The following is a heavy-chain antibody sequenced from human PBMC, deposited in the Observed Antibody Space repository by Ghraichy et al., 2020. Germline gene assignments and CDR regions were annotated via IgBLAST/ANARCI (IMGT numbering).Heavy chain of an antibody. CDR3: ARVSFHYDSWFGTLKYYYYGMDV. J-gene: IGHJ6*02. CDR2: ISYDGSNK. D-gene: IGHD3-10*01. CDR1: GFTSSSYA. Sequence: GESLNISCAASGFTSSSYAMHWVRQAPGKGLEWVAVISYDGSNKYYADSVKDRFTISRDNSKNTLYLQMNSLRAEDTAVYYCARVSFHYDSWFGTLKYYYYGMDVWGQGTTVTVSS. V-gene: IGHV3-30*04.